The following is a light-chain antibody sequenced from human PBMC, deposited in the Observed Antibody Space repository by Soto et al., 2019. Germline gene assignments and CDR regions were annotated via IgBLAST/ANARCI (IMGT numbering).Light chain of an antibody. CDR3: QQLNGYVALT. Sequence: DIQLTQSPSFLSASVGDRVTITCRASQGISSYLAWYQQKPGKAPKLLIYDASTLQSGVPSRFSGSGSGTEFTLTISSLQPEDLATYYCQQLNGYVALTFGEGPRWSSN. CDR1: QGISSY. J-gene: IGKJ4*01. V-gene: IGKV1-9*01. CDR2: DAS.